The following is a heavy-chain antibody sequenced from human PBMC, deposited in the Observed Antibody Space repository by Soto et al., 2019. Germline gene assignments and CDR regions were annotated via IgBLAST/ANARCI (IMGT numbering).Heavy chain of an antibody. CDR2: ISYDGSNK. V-gene: IGHV3-30-3*01. CDR1: GFTFSSYA. CDR3: ARDRMIVGDYYYYGMDV. Sequence: QVQLVESGGGVVQPGRSLRLSCAASGFTFSSYAMHWVRQAPGKGMEWVAVISYDGSNKYYADSVKGRFTISRDNSKNTLYLQMNSLRAEDTAVYYCARDRMIVGDYYYYGMDVWGQGTTVTVSS. D-gene: IGHD3-22*01. J-gene: IGHJ6*02.